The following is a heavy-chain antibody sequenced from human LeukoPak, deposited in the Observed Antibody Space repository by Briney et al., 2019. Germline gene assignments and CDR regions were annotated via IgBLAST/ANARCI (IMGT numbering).Heavy chain of an antibody. D-gene: IGHD3-9*01. J-gene: IGHJ4*02. CDR1: GGSLSRYY. Sequence: SETLSLTCTVSGGSLSRYYWSWGRQPAGKGLEWIGRIYTSGSTNYNPSLKSRVTMSVDTSKNQFSLKLSSVTAADTAVYYCARQYYDILTGYYIFDYWGQGTLVTVSS. CDR2: IYTSGST. V-gene: IGHV4-4*07. CDR3: ARQYYDILTGYYIFDY.